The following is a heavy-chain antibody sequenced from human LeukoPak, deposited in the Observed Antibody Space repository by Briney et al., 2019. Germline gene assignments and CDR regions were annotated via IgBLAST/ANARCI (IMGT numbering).Heavy chain of an antibody. CDR1: GYSFTSYW. CDR3: ARSRYYGSGRGSAMFDY. Sequence: GESLKISCKGSGYSFTSYWIGWVRQMPGKGLEWMGIIYPGDSDTRYSPSFQGQVTISADKSISTAYPQWSSLKASDTAMYYCARSRYYGSGRGSAMFDYWGQGTLVTVSS. V-gene: IGHV5-51*01. CDR2: IYPGDSDT. D-gene: IGHD3-10*01. J-gene: IGHJ4*02.